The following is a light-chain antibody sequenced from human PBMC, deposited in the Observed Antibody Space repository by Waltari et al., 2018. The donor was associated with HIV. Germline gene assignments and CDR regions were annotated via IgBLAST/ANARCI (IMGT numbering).Light chain of an antibody. CDR2: EVT. CDR1: SSDVGNYKR. V-gene: IGLV2-18*02. J-gene: IGLJ3*02. Sequence: QSALTQPPSVSGSPGQSVTISCTGTSSDVGNYKRVSWYQQPPGTAPKLIIYEVTNRPSGVPDRFSGSKSGNTASLTISGLQAEDEADYYCSSYTTSSTWVFGGGTKVTVL. CDR3: SSYTTSSTWV.